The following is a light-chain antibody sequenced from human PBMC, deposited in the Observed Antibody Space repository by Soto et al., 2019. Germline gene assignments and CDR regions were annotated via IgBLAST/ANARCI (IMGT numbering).Light chain of an antibody. CDR2: LNSDGSH. Sequence: QSVLTQSPSASASLGASVKLTCTLSSGHSSYAIAWHQQQPEKGPRYLMKLNSDGSHNKGDGIPDRFSGSSSGAERYLTISSLQSEDEADYYCQTWGTGIHGVFGGGTQLTVL. CDR1: SGHSSYA. J-gene: IGLJ3*02. V-gene: IGLV4-69*01. CDR3: QTWGTGIHGV.